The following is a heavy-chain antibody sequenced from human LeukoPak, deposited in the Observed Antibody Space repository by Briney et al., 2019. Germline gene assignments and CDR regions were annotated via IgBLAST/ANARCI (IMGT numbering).Heavy chain of an antibody. CDR1: GFTFSSYS. CDR3: ARDQSDYYGSGSYSEGSH. D-gene: IGHD3-10*01. J-gene: IGHJ4*02. CDR2: VSSSSKSI. Sequence: PGGSLRLCCAASGFTFSSYSMKWVRQAPGKGLEWVSYVSSSSKSIYYADSVKGRFTISRDNAKNSLYLQMNSLRDEDTAVYYCARDQSDYYGSGSYSEGSHWGQGTLVTVSS. V-gene: IGHV3-48*02.